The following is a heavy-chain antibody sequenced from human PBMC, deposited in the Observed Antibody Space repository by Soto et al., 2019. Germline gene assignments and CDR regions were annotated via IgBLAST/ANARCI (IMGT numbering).Heavy chain of an antibody. CDR1: GFTSGNYA. CDR2: SSGSGGKT. D-gene: IGHD3-3*01. Sequence: EMWVLESGGGLVPPGGSLRLSCSASGFTSGNYAMTWVRQAPGKGLEWVASSGSGGKTQFVDSVKGRFSNSRDSLKNSLYLQMNNVRVEDTAVYFCAKVPFEWTDTFYHYLDVWGRGTTVTVSS. J-gene: IGHJ6*04. CDR3: AKVPFEWTDTFYHYLDV. V-gene: IGHV3-23*01.